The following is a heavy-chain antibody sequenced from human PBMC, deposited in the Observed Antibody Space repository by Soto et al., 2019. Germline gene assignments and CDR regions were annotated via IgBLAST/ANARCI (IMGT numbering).Heavy chain of an antibody. J-gene: IGHJ6*02. Sequence: PSETLSLTCTVSGGSISSGGYYWSWIRQHPGKGLEWIGYIYYSGSTYYNPSLKSRVTISVDTSKNQFSLKLSSVTAADTAVYYCARDLPSGFYGMDVWGQGTTVTVSS. CDR1: GGSISSGGYY. CDR3: ARDLPSGFYGMDV. V-gene: IGHV4-31*03. D-gene: IGHD3-22*01. CDR2: IYYSGST.